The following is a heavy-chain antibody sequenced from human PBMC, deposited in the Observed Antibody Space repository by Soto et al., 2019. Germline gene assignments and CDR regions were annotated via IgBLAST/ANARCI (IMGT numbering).Heavy chain of an antibody. D-gene: IGHD3-22*01. V-gene: IGHV3-30-3*01. Sequence: GGSLRLSCAASGFTFSSYAMHWVRQAPGKGLEWVAVISYDGSNKYYADSVKGRFTISRDNSKNTLYLQMNSLRAEDTAVYYCARDFGYYYDSSGYSTPDYWRQGTLVTVFS. CDR2: ISYDGSNK. CDR3: ARDFGYYYDSSGYSTPDY. CDR1: GFTFSSYA. J-gene: IGHJ4*02.